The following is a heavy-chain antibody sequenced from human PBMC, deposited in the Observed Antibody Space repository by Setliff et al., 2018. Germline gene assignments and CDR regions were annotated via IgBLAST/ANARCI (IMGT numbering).Heavy chain of an antibody. D-gene: IGHD1-26*01. CDR3: ARGPLVGTTEYYLDY. V-gene: IGHV3-21*01. CDR1: GFTFNKYW. Sequence: GGSLRLSCAASGFTFNKYWMSWVRQAPGKGLEWVSSITSSSTYISYADSLRGRFTISRDNAKNSLYLQMNSLRAEDTAVYYCARGPLVGTTEYYLDYWGQGTLVTVSS. J-gene: IGHJ4*02. CDR2: ITSSSTYI.